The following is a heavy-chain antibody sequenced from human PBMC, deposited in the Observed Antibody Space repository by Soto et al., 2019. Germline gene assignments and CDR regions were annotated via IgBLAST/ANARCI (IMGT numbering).Heavy chain of an antibody. CDR3: ARAGSGSYHAWYFDY. V-gene: IGHV3-33*01. J-gene: IGHJ4*02. D-gene: IGHD1-26*01. Sequence: GGSLRLSCAVPGLLFSGYGMHWVRQAPGKGLEWVAIIRFDGTNIEYADSVRGRFTISRDNSKNMLYLQMNSLRVEDTAVYYCARAGSGSYHAWYFDYWXQGTLVTVSS. CDR1: GLLFSGYG. CDR2: IRFDGTNI.